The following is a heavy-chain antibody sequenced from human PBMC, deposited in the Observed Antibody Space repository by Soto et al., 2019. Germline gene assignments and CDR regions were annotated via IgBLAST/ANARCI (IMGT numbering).Heavy chain of an antibody. J-gene: IGHJ4*02. CDR3: ARLGYCSRTNCSAFDY. Sequence: HPGGSLRLSCAASGFTFSSYAMSWVRQAPGKGLEWVSVISGSGGTTYYADSVKGRFTISRDNSKNTLYLQMNSLRAEDTAIYYCARLGYCSRTNCSAFDYWGQGTLVTVSS. D-gene: IGHD2-2*01. CDR2: ISGSGGTT. V-gene: IGHV3-23*01. CDR1: GFTFSSYA.